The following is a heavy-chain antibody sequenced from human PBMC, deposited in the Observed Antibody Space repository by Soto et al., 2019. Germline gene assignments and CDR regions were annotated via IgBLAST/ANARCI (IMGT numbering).Heavy chain of an antibody. CDR1: GFTFSSHG. D-gene: IGHD4-17*01. V-gene: IGHV3-30*18. J-gene: IGHJ4*02. Sequence: PGGSLRLSCAASGFTFSSHGMHWVRQAPGKGLEWVAVISYDGSNKYYADSVKGRFTISRDNSKNTLYLQMNSLRAEDTAVYYCAKATLRDYAFDYWGQGTLVTVSS. CDR2: ISYDGSNK. CDR3: AKATLRDYAFDY.